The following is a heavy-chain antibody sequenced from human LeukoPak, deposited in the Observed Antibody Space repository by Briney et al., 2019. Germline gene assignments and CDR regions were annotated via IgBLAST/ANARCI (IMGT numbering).Heavy chain of an antibody. J-gene: IGHJ4*02. D-gene: IGHD3-10*01. V-gene: IGHV3-30-3*01. CDR1: GFTFASYA. CDR2: ISSDGTTE. Sequence: GGSLRLSCAGSGFTFASYAVHWVRQAPGKRLEWVAFISSDGTTEHYRDSVKGRFTLSRDNSKNTVPLQMNSLGTEDTAVYYCARGRDSGSFIIDYWGQGTLVTVSS. CDR3: ARGRDSGSFIIDY.